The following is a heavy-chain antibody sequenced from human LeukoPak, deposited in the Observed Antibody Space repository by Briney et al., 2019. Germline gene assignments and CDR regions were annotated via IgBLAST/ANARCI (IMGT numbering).Heavy chain of an antibody. CDR3: ARLQRVGNSGYYFDY. Sequence: SETLSLTCTVSGGSISSYYWSWIRQPPGKGLEWIGYIYYSGSTNYNPSLKSRVTISVDTSKNQFSLKLSSVTAADTAVYYCARLQRVGNSGYYFDYWGQGTLVTVPS. J-gene: IGHJ4*02. CDR2: IYYSGST. V-gene: IGHV4-59*08. CDR1: GGSISSYY. D-gene: IGHD3-22*01.